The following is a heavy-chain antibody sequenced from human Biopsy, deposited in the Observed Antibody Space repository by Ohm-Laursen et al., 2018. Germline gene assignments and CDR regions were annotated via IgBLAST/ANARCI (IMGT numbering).Heavy chain of an antibody. J-gene: IGHJ4*02. Sequence: GASVKVSCKVSGYAVTEFSMHWVRQAPGKGLEWMGGFAPENGKTIYAQKFQGRVTMTEDTSTDTAYMELRSLRSEDTAVYYCAADINVWNVNYWGQGTQVTVSS. CDR2: FAPENGKT. CDR3: AADINVWNVNY. V-gene: IGHV1-24*01. D-gene: IGHD1-1*01. CDR1: GYAVTEFS.